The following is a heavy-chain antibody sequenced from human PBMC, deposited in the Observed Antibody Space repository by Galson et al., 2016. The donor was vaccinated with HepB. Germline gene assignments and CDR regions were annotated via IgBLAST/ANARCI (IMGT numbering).Heavy chain of an antibody. CDR1: GFTFNNYA. J-gene: IGHJ6*02. D-gene: IGHD4-17*01. V-gene: IGHV3-23*01. CDR3: AKELYGDYVSYYYGMDV. Sequence: SLRLSCAASGFTFNNYAMWWVRQAPGKGLEWVSGISGSGDSTNYADSVKGRFTVSRDNSKSTLYLQMNSLGAEDTAIYYWAKELYGDYVSYYYGMDVWGQGTTVTVSS. CDR2: ISGSGDST.